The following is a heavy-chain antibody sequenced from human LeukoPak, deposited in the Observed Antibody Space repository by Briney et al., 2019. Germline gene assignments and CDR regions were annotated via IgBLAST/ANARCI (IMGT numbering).Heavy chain of an antibody. D-gene: IGHD3-9*01. CDR2: IRYDGSNK. Sequence: PGGSLRLSCVASGFTFSSYGMHWVRQAPGKGLEWVAFIRYDGSNKYYADSVKGRFTISRDNSKNTLYLQMNSLRAEDTAVYYCARSFYDILTGYPAGPAFDIWGQGTMVTVSS. CDR1: GFTFSSYG. V-gene: IGHV3-30*02. CDR3: ARSFYDILTGYPAGPAFDI. J-gene: IGHJ3*02.